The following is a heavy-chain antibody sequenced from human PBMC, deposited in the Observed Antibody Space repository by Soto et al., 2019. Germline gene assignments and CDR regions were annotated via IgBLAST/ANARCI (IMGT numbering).Heavy chain of an antibody. V-gene: IGHV3-23*01. CDR1: GFTFRNYA. D-gene: IGHD2-2*02. CDR3: ARGDCSAAGCYIHYYYGMDV. Sequence: GESLKISCAAAGFTFRNYAMSWVRQAPGKGLEWVSAIDRSGGTSYYADSVKGRFTISRDNAKNTLYLQMNSLRADDTAVYYCARGDCSAAGCYIHYYYGMDVWGQGTTVTVSS. J-gene: IGHJ6*02. CDR2: IDRSGGTS.